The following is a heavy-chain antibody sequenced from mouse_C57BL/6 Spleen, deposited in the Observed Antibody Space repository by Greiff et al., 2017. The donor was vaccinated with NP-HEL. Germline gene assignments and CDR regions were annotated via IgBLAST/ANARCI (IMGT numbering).Heavy chain of an antibody. D-gene: IGHD1-1*01. J-gene: IGHJ1*03. CDR3: VRGSIYYYGSSYGYFDV. CDR2: IRSKSSNYAT. V-gene: IGHV10-3*01. Sequence: EVMLVESGGGLVQPKGSLKLSCAASGFTFNTYAMHWVRQAPGKGLEWVARIRSKSSNYATYYADSVKDRFTISRDDSQSMLYLQMNNLKTEDTAMYYCVRGSIYYYGSSYGYFDVWGTGTTVTVSS. CDR1: GFTFNTYA.